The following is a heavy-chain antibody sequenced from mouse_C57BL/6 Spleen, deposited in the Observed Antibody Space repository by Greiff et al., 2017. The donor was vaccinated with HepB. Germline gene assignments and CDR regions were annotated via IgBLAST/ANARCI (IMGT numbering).Heavy chain of an antibody. CDR3: ARSSSPNWDRDCDY. CDR2: IDPSDSYT. V-gene: IGHV1-59*01. D-gene: IGHD4-1*02. Sequence: QVQLKQPGAELVRPGTSVKLSCKASGYTFTSYWMHWVKQRPGQGLEWIGVIDPSDSYTNYNQKFTGKATLTVDTSSSTAYMQLRSLTSEASAVYNCARSSSPNWDRDCDYWGQDTTLTVSS. CDR1: GYTFTSYW. J-gene: IGHJ2*01.